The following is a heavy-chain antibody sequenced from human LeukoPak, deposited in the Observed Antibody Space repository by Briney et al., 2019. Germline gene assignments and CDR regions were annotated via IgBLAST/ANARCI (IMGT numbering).Heavy chain of an antibody. CDR3: ARGSSGWRGNYYYYYMDV. J-gene: IGHJ6*03. CDR1: GFTFSGYY. D-gene: IGHD6-19*01. Sequence: GGSLRLSCAASGFTFSGYYMSWIRQAPGKGLEWVSYISSSGSTIYYADSVKGRFTISRDNAKNSLYLQMNSLRAEDTAVYYCARGSSGWRGNYYYYYMDVWGKGTTVTVSS. CDR2: ISSSGSTI. V-gene: IGHV3-11*01.